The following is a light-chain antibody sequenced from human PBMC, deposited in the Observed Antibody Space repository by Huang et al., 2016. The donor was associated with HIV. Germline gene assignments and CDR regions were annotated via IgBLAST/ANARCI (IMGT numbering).Light chain of an antibody. J-gene: IGKJ1*01. V-gene: IGKV2-30*01. Sequence: VLTQSPLSLPVTLGQPASISCRASQSLDFPDGNTYLNWFHQRPGQSPRRLIYKVSSRDSGVPDRFSGSGSATDFTLSISRVEAEDVGIYYCMQGTHWPWTFGQGTKVEIK. CDR2: KVS. CDR1: QSLDFPDGNTY. CDR3: MQGTHWPWT.